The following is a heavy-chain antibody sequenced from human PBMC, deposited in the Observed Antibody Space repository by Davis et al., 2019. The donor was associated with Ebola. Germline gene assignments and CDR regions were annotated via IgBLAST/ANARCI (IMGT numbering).Heavy chain of an antibody. CDR1: GFSFRGTA. J-gene: IGHJ4*02. Sequence: ESPNPSFGSPGFSFRGTAMHRVRQSALKDLAWVRLIRSKANSYATAYAASVKGRFTISRDDSKNTAYLQMNSLKTEDTAVYSCTRTRNYDVSRGYYRYYFDYWGKGTLITVS. D-gene: IGHD3-22*01. V-gene: IGHV3-73*01. CDR3: TRTRNYDVSRGYYRYYFDY. CDR2: IRSKANSYAT.